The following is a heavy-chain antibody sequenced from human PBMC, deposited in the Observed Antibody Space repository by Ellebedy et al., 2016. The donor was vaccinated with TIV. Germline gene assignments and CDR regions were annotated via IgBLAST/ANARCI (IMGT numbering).Heavy chain of an antibody. CDR3: ARSGEHDT. CDR1: GVTVSTNY. J-gene: IGHJ5*02. Sequence: GESLKISCAAAGVTVSTNYMSWVRQAPGKGLEWVSIIYSAGTTYYADSVKGRFTISRDNSKNTLYLQMNTLRPEDTAVYYCARSGEHDTWGQGTLVTVSS. CDR2: IYSAGTT. D-gene: IGHD1-26*01. V-gene: IGHV3-66*02.